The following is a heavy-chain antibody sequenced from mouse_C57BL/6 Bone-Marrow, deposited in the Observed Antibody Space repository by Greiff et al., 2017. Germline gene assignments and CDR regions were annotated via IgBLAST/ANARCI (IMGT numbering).Heavy chain of an antibody. J-gene: IGHJ2*01. D-gene: IGHD2-14*01. V-gene: IGHV1-54*01. CDR3: GRDYRWYFDY. CDR2: INPGSGGT. CDR1: GYAFTNSL. Sequence: QVQLQQSGAELVRPGTSVKVSCKASGYAFTNSLIEWVKQRPGQGLEWIGVINPGSGGTNYNEKFKGKATLTADKSSSTAYMQLSSLTSEDSAVWCCGRDYRWYFDYWGQGTTVTGSS.